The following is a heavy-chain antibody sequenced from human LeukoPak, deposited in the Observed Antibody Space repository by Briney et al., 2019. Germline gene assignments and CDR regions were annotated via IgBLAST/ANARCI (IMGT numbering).Heavy chain of an antibody. CDR3: ARLMSWYVDY. Sequence: GGSLRLSCAASRFTFSTYNMNWVRQAPGKGLEWVSSISSSSSYIYYADSVKGRFTVSRDNAKNSLYLQMNSLRAEDTAVYYCARLMSWYVDYWGQGTLVTVSS. CDR1: RFTFSTYN. V-gene: IGHV3-21*01. CDR2: ISSSSSYI. D-gene: IGHD3-16*01. J-gene: IGHJ4*02.